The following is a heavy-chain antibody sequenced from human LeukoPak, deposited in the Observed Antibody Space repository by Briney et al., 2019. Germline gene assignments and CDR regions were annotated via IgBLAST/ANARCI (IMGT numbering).Heavy chain of an antibody. CDR2: IWYDGSNK. D-gene: IGHD2/OR15-2a*01. V-gene: IGHV3-33*01. J-gene: IGHJ3*02. Sequence: PGGSLRLSCAASGFTFSSYGMHWVRQAPGKGLEWVAVIWYDGSNKYYADPVKGRFTISRDNSKNTLYLQMNSLRAEDTAVYYCARAYIVYAFDIWGQGTMVTVSS. CDR3: ARAYIVYAFDI. CDR1: GFTFSSYG.